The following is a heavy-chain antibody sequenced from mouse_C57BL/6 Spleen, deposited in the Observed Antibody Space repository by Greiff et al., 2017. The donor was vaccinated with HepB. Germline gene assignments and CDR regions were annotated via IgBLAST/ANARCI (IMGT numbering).Heavy chain of an antibody. D-gene: IGHD1-1*01. CDR3: ARSGYYGSSSHWYFDV. CDR1: GYAFSSSW. V-gene: IGHV1-82*01. CDR2: IYPGDGDT. J-gene: IGHJ1*03. Sequence: LVESGPELVKPGASVKISCKASGYAFSSSWMNWVKQRPGKGLEWIGRIYPGDGDTNYNGKFKGKATLTADKSSSTAYMQLSSLTSEDSAVYFCARSGYYGSSSHWYFDVWGTGTTVTVSS.